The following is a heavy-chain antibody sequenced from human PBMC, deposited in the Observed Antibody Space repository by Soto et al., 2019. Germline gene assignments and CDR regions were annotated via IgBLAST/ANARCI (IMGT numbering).Heavy chain of an antibody. CDR1: GGSMNTYY. CDR2: IYYSGGT. D-gene: IGHD6-19*01. V-gene: IGHV4-59*01. CDR3: ARVASGGGVAGAIGY. Sequence: PSETLSLTCTVSGGSMNTYYWSWIRKPPGTRLEWIGYIYYSGGTNYNPSLTSRVTITVDTSTNQFSLEVNSVTAADTARYCCARVASGGGVAGAIGYWGQGTLVTVSS. J-gene: IGHJ4*02.